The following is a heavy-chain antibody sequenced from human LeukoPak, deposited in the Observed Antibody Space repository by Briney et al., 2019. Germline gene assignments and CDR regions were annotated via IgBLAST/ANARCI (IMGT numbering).Heavy chain of an antibody. Sequence: SETLSLTCTVSGGSISSGGYYWSWIRQHPGKGLEWIGYIYYSGGTYYNPSLKSRVTISVDTSKNQFSLKLSSVTAADTAVYYCAQTGFGELDWFDPWGQGTLVTVSS. J-gene: IGHJ5*02. CDR1: GGSISSGGYY. D-gene: IGHD3-10*01. CDR3: AQTGFGELDWFDP. V-gene: IGHV4-31*03. CDR2: IYYSGGT.